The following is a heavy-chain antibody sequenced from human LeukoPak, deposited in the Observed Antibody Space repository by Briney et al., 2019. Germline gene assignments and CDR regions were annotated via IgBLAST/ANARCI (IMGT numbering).Heavy chain of an antibody. V-gene: IGHV3-23*01. CDR1: GFTFSSYA. Sequence: GGSLRLSCAASGFTFSSYAMSWVRQAPGKGLEWVSAISGSGGSTYYADSVKGRFTISRDNSKNTLYLQMNSLRAGDTAVYYCARRGYGSGSFDYWGQGTLVTVSS. CDR3: ARRGYGSGSFDY. CDR2: ISGSGGST. D-gene: IGHD3-10*01. J-gene: IGHJ4*02.